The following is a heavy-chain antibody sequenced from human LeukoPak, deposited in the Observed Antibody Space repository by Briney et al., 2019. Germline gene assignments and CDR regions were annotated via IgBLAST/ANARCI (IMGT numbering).Heavy chain of an antibody. V-gene: IGHV4-4*02. CDR1: GGSISSSNW. J-gene: IGHJ3*02. Sequence: SGTLSLTCAVSGGSISSSNWWSGVRQPPGKGLEWIGEIYHSGSTNYNPSLKSRVTISVDKSKNQFSLKLSSVTAADTAVYYCARGLSYDYVWGSYRSGVYDIWGQGTMVTVSS. CDR2: IYHSGST. CDR3: ARGLSYDYVWGSYRSGVYDI. D-gene: IGHD3-16*02.